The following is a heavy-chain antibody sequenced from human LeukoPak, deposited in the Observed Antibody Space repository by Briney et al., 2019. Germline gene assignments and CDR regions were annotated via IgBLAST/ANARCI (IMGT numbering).Heavy chain of an antibody. J-gene: IGHJ5*02. CDR3: ARHYYDSSGYSKGYNWFDP. D-gene: IGHD3-22*01. CDR1: GGSISSSSYY. Sequence: SETLSLTCTVSGGSISSSSYYWGWIRQPPGKGLGWIGEINHSGSTNYNPSLKSRVTISVDTSKNQFSLKLSSVTAADTAVYYCARHYYDSSGYSKGYNWFDPWGQGTLVTVSS. V-gene: IGHV4-39*01. CDR2: INHSGST.